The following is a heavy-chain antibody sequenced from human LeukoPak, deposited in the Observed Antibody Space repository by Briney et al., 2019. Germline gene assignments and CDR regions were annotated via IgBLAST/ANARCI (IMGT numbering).Heavy chain of an antibody. Sequence: SVKVSCKTSGGTFTSYAITWLRQAPGQGLEWMGKIIPISGTTNYAQKFQGRVTFTADESTSTAYMELSSLRSEDTALYYCARKLRLGGNWFDPWGQGTLVTVSS. D-gene: IGHD1-26*01. J-gene: IGHJ5*02. CDR3: ARKLRLGGNWFDP. CDR2: IIPISGTT. CDR1: GGTFTSYA. V-gene: IGHV1-69*13.